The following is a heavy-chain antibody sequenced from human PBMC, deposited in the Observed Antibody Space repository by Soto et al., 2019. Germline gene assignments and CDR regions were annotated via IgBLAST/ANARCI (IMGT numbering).Heavy chain of an antibody. CDR2: ISHSGIT. J-gene: IGHJ4*02. V-gene: IGHV4-4*02. Sequence: QVHLQESGPGLVKPSGTLSLTCAVSGASITSDHWWSWVRQSPGKGLEWVGEISHSGITNYNPSLKSRVTISLDESKNHFSLKLSSVTAADTAVYYCAFGTGGGDFDYWGQGTLVPVSS. D-gene: IGHD7-27*01. CDR3: AFGTGGGDFDY. CDR1: GASITSDHW.